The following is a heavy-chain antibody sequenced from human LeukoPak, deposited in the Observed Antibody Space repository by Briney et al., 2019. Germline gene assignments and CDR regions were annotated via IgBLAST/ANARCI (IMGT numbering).Heavy chain of an antibody. D-gene: IGHD6-19*01. CDR1: GFTFSGSS. J-gene: IGHJ4*02. CDR2: ISGSGGST. Sequence: PGGSLRFSCAASGFTFSGSSMSWVRQAPGKGLEWVSVISGSGGSTDYADSVKGRFTISRDNSKNTLYLQMNSLRAEDTAVYYCAKGSGWYVWGQGTLVTVSS. CDR3: AKGSGWYV. V-gene: IGHV3-23*01.